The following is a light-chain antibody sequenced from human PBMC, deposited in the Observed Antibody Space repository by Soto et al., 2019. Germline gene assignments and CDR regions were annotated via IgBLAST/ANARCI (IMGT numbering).Light chain of an antibody. J-gene: IGLJ1*01. CDR1: SSNIGSNT. CDR3: AAWDDSLNGYV. CDR2: SNN. Sequence: QSALTQPPSASGTPGQRVTISCSGSSSNIGSNTVNWYQQLPGTAPKLLIYSNNQRPSGVPDRFSGSKSGTSASLAISGLQSEDEADYSCAAWDDSLNGYVFGPGTKVTVL. V-gene: IGLV1-44*01.